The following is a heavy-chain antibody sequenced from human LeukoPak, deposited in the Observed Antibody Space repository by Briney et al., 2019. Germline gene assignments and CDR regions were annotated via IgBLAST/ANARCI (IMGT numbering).Heavy chain of an antibody. J-gene: IGHJ4*02. Sequence: PGGSLRLSCAASGFTFSSYSMNWVRQAPGKGLEWVSSISSSSYIYYADSVKGRFTISRDNAKNSLYLQMNSLRAEDTAVYYCARDIKYYYDSSGYYYWGQGTLVTVSS. V-gene: IGHV3-21*01. CDR3: ARDIKYYYDSSGYYY. D-gene: IGHD3-22*01. CDR1: GFTFSSYS. CDR2: ISSSSYI.